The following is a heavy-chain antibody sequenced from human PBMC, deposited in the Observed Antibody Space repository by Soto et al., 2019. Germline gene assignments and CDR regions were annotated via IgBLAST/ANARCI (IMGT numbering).Heavy chain of an antibody. CDR2: ISFDGGDE. D-gene: IGHD2-21*02. CDR3: VKFCGGDCYKY. Sequence: QVQLVESGGGVGQPGRSLRLSCAASGFDFSNHAMHWVRQPPGKAPEWLATISFDGGDEFYADSVKGRFTISRDNSNSTLSLQMNSLRAEDTAVYYCVKFCGGDCYKYWGQGTLVTVSS. V-gene: IGHV3-30-3*02. CDR1: GFDFSNHA. J-gene: IGHJ4*02.